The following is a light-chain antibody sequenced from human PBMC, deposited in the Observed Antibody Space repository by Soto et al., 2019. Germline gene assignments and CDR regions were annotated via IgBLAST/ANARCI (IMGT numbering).Light chain of an antibody. Sequence: GLEQPATVSGSPGPSIPISCPGTNNLVGRYTVVSWYREQPGKVSKGMIYEVTKRPSGVSNRFSGSKSGNTAFLTISGLQAEVVTDNYTSAVASIALYVFVTRSIVTVL. V-gene: IGLV2-23*02. CDR1: NNLVGRYTV. J-gene: IGLJ1*01. CDR3: SAVASIALYV. CDR2: EVT.